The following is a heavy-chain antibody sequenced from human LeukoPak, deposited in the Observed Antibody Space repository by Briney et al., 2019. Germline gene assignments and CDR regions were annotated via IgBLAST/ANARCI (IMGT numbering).Heavy chain of an antibody. CDR3: ASDEALALYY. CDR2: IWYDGSNK. J-gene: IGHJ4*02. Sequence: HTGGSLRLSCAASGFTFSSYSMHWVRQAPGKGLEWVAVIWYDGSNKYYADSVKGRFTISRDNSKNTLYLQMNSLRAEDTAVYYRASDEALALYYWGQGTLVTVSS. V-gene: IGHV3-33*01. CDR1: GFTFSSYS.